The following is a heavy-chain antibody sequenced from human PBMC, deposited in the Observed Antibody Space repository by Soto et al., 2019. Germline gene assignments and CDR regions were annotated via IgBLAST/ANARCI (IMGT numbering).Heavy chain of an antibody. D-gene: IGHD6-19*01. Sequence: EVQLVESGGGLVQPGGSLRLSCAASGFTFSDHYMDWVRQAPGKGLEWVGRTRNKANNYTTEYAASVEGRFTIARDDSTNALELQINSLKTEDTAVYYCARVYSGGGYYAFDIWGQGTMVTVSS. J-gene: IGHJ3*02. CDR3: ARVYSGGGYYAFDI. CDR2: TRNKANNYTT. V-gene: IGHV3-72*01. CDR1: GFTFSDHY.